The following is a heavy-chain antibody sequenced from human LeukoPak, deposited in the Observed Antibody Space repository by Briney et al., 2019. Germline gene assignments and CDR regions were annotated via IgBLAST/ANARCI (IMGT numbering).Heavy chain of an antibody. V-gene: IGHV1-18*01. CDR2: ISAYNGNT. CDR1: GYTLTELS. J-gene: IGHJ4*02. Sequence: ASVKVSCKVSGYTLTELSMHWVRQAPGQGLEWMGWISAYNGNTNYAQKLQGRVTMTTDTSTSTAYMELRSLRSDDTAVYYCARETGDGYNLYFDYWGQGTLVTVSS. CDR3: ARETGDGYNLYFDY. D-gene: IGHD5-24*01.